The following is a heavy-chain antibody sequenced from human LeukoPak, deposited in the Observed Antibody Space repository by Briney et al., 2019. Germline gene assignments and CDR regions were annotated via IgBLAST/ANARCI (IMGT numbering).Heavy chain of an antibody. CDR3: ARSAVAGPEY. V-gene: IGHV1-2*02. CDR2: INPNSGGT. Sequence: GASVKVSCKASGYRFTDYYIQWVRQAPGQGLEWMGWINPNSGGTNYAQKFQGRVTMTRDTSISTAYMELSRLRSDDTAVYYCARSAVAGPEYWGQGTLVTVSS. J-gene: IGHJ4*02. CDR1: GYRFTDYY. D-gene: IGHD6-19*01.